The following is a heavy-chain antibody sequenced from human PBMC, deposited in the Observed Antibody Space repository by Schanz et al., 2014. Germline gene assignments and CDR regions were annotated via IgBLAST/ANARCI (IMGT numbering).Heavy chain of an antibody. D-gene: IGHD3-10*01. CDR1: GNTLSAYY. Sequence: QVQLVQSGADVKKPGASVKVSCKASGNTLSAYYIHWIRQAPGQGLEWMGWINAYNGDRKYAQNFQDRVTMTTDTSTRTVYMELTSLTSDDTAVYYCARGITIVRGVISPSNWLDPWGQGTLVTVSS. CDR2: INAYNGDR. CDR3: ARGITIVRGVISPSNWLDP. J-gene: IGHJ5*02. V-gene: IGHV1-18*01.